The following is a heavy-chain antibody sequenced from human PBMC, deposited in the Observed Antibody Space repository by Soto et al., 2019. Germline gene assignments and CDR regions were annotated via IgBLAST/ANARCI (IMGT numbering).Heavy chain of an antibody. CDR3: ARGRQFFDY. CDR1: GGSFSGYY. J-gene: IGHJ4*02. V-gene: IGHV4-34*01. Sequence: SETLSLTCAVYGGSFSGYYWSWIRQPPGKGLEWIGEINHSGSTNYNPSLKSRVTISVDTSKNQFSLKLSSVTAADTAVYYCARGRQFFDYWGQGTLVTVSS. CDR2: INHSGST.